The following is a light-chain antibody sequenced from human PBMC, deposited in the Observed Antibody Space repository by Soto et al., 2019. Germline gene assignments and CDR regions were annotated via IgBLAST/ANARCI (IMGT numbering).Light chain of an antibody. J-gene: IGLJ1*01. CDR1: SSDVGGYNF. V-gene: IGLV2-14*01. Sequence: QSVLTQPASVSGPPGQSITISCTGTSSDVGGYNFVSWYQQYPGKAPKLMIYEVSNRPSGVSNRFSGSKSGNTASLTISGLQAEDESDYYCSSYTGRSTSYLFGTGTKVTV. CDR3: SSYTGRSTSYL. CDR2: EVS.